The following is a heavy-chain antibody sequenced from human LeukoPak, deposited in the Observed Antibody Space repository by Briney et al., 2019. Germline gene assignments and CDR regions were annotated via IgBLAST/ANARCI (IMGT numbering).Heavy chain of an antibody. V-gene: IGHV3-66*01. D-gene: IGHD6-13*01. CDR2: LHSGGST. CDR1: GFTVSSDY. CDR3: ARAPHPAAGVDY. J-gene: IGHJ4*02. Sequence: PGGSLRLSCVASGFTVSSDYISWVRQPPGKGLEWVSLLHSGGSTYYADSVKGRFTISRDNSKNAVYLQMNSLRADDTAVYYCARAPHPAAGVDYWGQGTLVTVSS.